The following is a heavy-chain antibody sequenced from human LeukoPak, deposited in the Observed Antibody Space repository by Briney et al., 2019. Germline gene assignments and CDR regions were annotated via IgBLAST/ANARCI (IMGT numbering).Heavy chain of an antibody. CDR2: VYHNGTP. CDR3: ATAPILRGEGGEHYKYGMDV. Sequence: SETLSLTCGVSVGSISSGNWWSWVRQSPGKGLEWIGEVYHNGTPNYNPSLKSRVTISADTFKNHFSLKLTSVTAADTAVYYCATAPILRGEGGEHYKYGMDVWGQGTTVIVSS. J-gene: IGHJ6*02. V-gene: IGHV4/OR15-8*01. D-gene: IGHD2-2*02. CDR1: VGSISSGNW.